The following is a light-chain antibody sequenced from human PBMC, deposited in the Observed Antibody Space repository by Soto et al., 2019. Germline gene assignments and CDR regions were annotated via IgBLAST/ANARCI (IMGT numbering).Light chain of an antibody. CDR2: GAS. V-gene: IGKV3-20*01. CDR3: QQEGRTSFT. Sequence: EIVLTQSPGTLSLSPGEGATLSCRASQSVSTNFFAWYQQKPGQAPRLLIYGASTRATGIPDRFSVSGSGKDFTLTINILEPEDFSVHYCQQEGRTSFTFGQGTKEEIK. CDR1: QSVSTNF. J-gene: IGKJ1*01.